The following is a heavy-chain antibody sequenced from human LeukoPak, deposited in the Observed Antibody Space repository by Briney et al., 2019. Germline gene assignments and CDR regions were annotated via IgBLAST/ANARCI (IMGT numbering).Heavy chain of an antibody. CDR2: IYYSGST. CDR1: GGSISSYY. D-gene: IGHD2-15*01. V-gene: IGHV4-59*08. J-gene: IGHJ4*02. Sequence: SETLSLTCTVSGGSISSYYWSWIRQPPGKGLEWIGYIYYSGSTYYNPSLKSRVTISVDTSKNQFSLKLSSVTAADTAVYYCARVDCSGGSCYSVDYWGQGTLVTVSS. CDR3: ARVDCSGGSCYSVDY.